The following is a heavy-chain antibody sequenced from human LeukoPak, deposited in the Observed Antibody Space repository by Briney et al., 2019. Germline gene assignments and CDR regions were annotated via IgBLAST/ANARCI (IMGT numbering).Heavy chain of an antibody. D-gene: IGHD2-21*01. CDR1: RYTFTNYY. V-gene: IGHV3-30*04. J-gene: IGHJ4*02. CDR2: ISWDGNVK. CDR3: ARDLSMSYSVDY. Sequence: SCKASRYTFTNYYLHWVRQAPGKGLEWLAFISWDGNVKTCADSVEGRFTISRDSPKNTLFLQMNSLRAEDTAVYYCARDLSMSYSVDYWGQGTLVTVSS.